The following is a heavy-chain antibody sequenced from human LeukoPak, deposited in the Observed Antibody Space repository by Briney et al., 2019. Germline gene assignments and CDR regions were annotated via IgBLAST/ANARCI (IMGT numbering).Heavy chain of an antibody. Sequence: ASVKVSCKASGYTFTGYYMHWVRQAPGQGLEWMGWINPNSGGTNYAQKFQGRVTMTRDMSISTAYMELSRLRSDDTAVYYCARDRDYVWGSYRSVWFDPWGQGTLVTVSS. J-gene: IGHJ5*02. CDR3: ARDRDYVWGSYRSVWFDP. CDR1: GYTFTGYY. D-gene: IGHD3-16*02. CDR2: INPNSGGT. V-gene: IGHV1-2*02.